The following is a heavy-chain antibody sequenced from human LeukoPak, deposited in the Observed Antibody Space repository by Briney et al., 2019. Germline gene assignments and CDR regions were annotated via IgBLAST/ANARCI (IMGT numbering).Heavy chain of an antibody. V-gene: IGHV1-2*02. CDR1: GYTFTGYY. CDR3: ARNSGSGSSYYYYYYMDV. Sequence: ASVKVSCKASGYTFTGYYMHWVRQAPGRGLEWMGWINPNSGGTNYAQKFQGRVTMTRDTSISTAYMELSRLRSDDTAVYYCARNSGSGSSYYYYYYMDVWGKGTTVTISS. CDR2: INPNSGGT. D-gene: IGHD3-10*01. J-gene: IGHJ6*03.